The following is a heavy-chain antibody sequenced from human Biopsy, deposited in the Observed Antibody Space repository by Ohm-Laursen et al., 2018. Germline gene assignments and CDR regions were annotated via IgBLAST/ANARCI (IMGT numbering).Heavy chain of an antibody. J-gene: IGHJ4*02. CDR2: ISYSGST. CDR1: GGSISRSY. D-gene: IGHD3-16*01. V-gene: IGHV4-59*08. Sequence: GILSLTCSVSGGSISRSYWSWIRQPPGKGLEWIGYISYSGSTSYNPSLKSRVTISADTSKNQLSLTLSSLTAADTAVYFCAKQWSYYESFTQHYRGDFDYWGQGTLVIVSS. CDR3: AKQWSYYESFTQHYRGDFDY.